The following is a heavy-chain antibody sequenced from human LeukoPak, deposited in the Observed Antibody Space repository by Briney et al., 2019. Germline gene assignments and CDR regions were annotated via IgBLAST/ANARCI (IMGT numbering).Heavy chain of an antibody. CDR1: GFTFSSYW. Sequence: GGSLRLSCAASGFTFSSYWMNWARQAPGKGLEWVANIKQDGSEKYYVDSVKGRFTISRDNAKNLLYLQMNSLRAEDTAVYYCARDYYDSSGYYRYWGQGTPVTVSS. CDR2: IKQDGSEK. CDR3: ARDYYDSSGYYRY. V-gene: IGHV3-7*01. D-gene: IGHD3-22*01. J-gene: IGHJ4*02.